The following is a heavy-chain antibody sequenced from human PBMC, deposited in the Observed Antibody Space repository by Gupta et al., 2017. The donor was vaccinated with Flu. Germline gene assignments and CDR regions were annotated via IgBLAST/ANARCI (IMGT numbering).Heavy chain of an antibody. Sequence: EVQVLESGGGFIQPGGSLRLSCAASGFIFSTYAMSWVRQAPGKGLEWVSSISGSGSSTYYTDSVKGRFTISRDTSKNTLYLQMNSLRAEDTAVYYCARMDIVATIWGSFDYWGQGTLVTVSS. V-gene: IGHV3-23*01. J-gene: IGHJ4*02. CDR1: GFIFSTYA. CDR3: ARMDIVATIWGSFDY. CDR2: ISGSGSST. D-gene: IGHD5-12*01.